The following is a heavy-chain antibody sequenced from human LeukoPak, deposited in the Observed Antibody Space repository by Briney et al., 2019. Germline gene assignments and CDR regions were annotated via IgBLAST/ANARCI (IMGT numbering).Heavy chain of an antibody. Sequence: PSESLSLTCTVSGGSISSHYWSWIRQPPGKGLEYVGFIFHSGTTYYNPSLKSRVTFSVATSKSQFSLQLTSLTAADTAVYYCARWVATTGLVDSWGPGTLVTVSS. CDR3: ARWVATTGLVDS. CDR1: GGSISSHY. V-gene: IGHV4-59*08. CDR2: IFHSGTT. J-gene: IGHJ4*02. D-gene: IGHD1-26*01.